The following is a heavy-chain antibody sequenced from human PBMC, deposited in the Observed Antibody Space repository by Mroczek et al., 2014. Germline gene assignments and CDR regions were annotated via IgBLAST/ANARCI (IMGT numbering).Heavy chain of an antibody. CDR2: IYTSGST. V-gene: IGHV4-61*02. D-gene: IGHD5-18*01. CDR3: AREIIYSYGGGYYYYGMDV. J-gene: IGHJ6*02. Sequence: VQLVESGPGLVKPSQTLSLTCTVSGGSISSGSYYWSWIRQPAGKGLEWIGRIYTSGSTNYNPSLKSRVTISVDTSKNQFSLKLSSVTAADTAVYYCAREIIYSYGGGYYYYGMDVWGQGTTVTVSS. CDR1: GGSISSGSYY.